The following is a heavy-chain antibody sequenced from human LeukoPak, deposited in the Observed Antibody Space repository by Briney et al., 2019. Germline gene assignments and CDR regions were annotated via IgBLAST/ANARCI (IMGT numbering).Heavy chain of an antibody. Sequence: PGGSLRLSCAASGFTFSSYGMHWVRQAPGKGLEWVAVISYDGSNKYYADSVKGRFTISRDNSKNTPYLQMNSLRAEDTAVYYCAKVLDSSGWYFDYWGQGTLVTVSS. D-gene: IGHD6-19*01. V-gene: IGHV3-30*18. CDR3: AKVLDSSGWYFDY. CDR1: GFTFSSYG. J-gene: IGHJ4*02. CDR2: ISYDGSNK.